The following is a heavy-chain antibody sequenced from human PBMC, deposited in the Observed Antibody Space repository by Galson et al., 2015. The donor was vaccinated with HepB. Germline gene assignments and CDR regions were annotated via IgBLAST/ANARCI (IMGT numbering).Heavy chain of an antibody. CDR1: GGTFSSYA. V-gene: IGHV1-69*13. J-gene: IGHJ4*02. Sequence: SVKVSCKASGGTFSSYAISWVRQAPGQGLEWMGGIIPIFGTANYAQKFQGRVTITADESTSTAYMELSSLRSEDTAVYYCARELGYCSSTSCPFDYWGQGTLVTVSS. CDR2: IIPIFGTA. D-gene: IGHD2-2*01. CDR3: ARELGYCSSTSCPFDY.